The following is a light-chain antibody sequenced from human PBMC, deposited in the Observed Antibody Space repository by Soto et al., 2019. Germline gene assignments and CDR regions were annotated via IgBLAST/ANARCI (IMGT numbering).Light chain of an antibody. CDR1: SSNIGAGFD. CDR2: GNN. CDR3: QSSDGSPVL. V-gene: IGLV1-40*01. Sequence: QSVLTQPPSVSGAPGQRVTFSCTGSSSNIGAGFDVHWYQQLPGAAPKLLIYGNNNRPSGVPDRFSVSKSDTSASLAITGLQAEDEADYYCQSSDGSPVLFGGGTKLTVL. J-gene: IGLJ2*01.